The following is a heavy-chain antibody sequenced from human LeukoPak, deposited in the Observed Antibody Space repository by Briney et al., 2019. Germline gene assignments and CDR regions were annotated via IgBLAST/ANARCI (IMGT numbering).Heavy chain of an antibody. J-gene: IGHJ4*02. CDR3: AKPLYPNYDYVWGSYRSPFDY. V-gene: IGHV3-23*01. Sequence: GGSLRLSCAASGFTFSSYAMTWVRQAPGKGLEWLSAISGTGGSTFNADSVKGRFTISRDNSKDTLYLQMNSLRAEDTAVYYCAKPLYPNYDYVWGSYRSPFDYWGQGILVTVSS. CDR2: ISGTGGST. CDR1: GFTFSSYA. D-gene: IGHD3-16*02.